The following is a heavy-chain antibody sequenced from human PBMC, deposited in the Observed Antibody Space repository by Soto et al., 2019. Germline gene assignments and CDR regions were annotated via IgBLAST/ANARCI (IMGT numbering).Heavy chain of an antibody. CDR1: GFTFSSYA. D-gene: IGHD3-3*01. CDR2: ISYDGSNK. V-gene: IGHV3-30-3*01. J-gene: IGHJ4*02. Sequence: GGSLRLSCAASGFTFSSYAMHWVRQAPGKGLEWVAVISYDGSNKYYADSVKGRFTISRDNSKNTLYLQMNSLRAEDTAVYYCARGGDYDFWRGLGYWGQGTLVTVSS. CDR3: ARGGDYDFWRGLGY.